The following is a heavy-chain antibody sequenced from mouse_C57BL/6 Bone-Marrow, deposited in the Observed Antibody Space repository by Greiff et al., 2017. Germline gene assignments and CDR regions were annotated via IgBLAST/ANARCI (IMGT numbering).Heavy chain of an antibody. CDR2: IWSGGST. Sequence: QVQLKQSGPGLVQPSQSLSITCTVSGFSFTSYGVNWVRQSPGKGLEWLGVIWSGGSTDYYAAFITRLNISKDNSKSQIFFKMNSLQADDTAIYFCARAPTAQALYWYAMDYWGQGTSVTVSS. D-gene: IGHD3-2*02. CDR1: GFSFTSYG. V-gene: IGHV2-2*01. CDR3: ARAPTAQALYWYAMDY. J-gene: IGHJ4*01.